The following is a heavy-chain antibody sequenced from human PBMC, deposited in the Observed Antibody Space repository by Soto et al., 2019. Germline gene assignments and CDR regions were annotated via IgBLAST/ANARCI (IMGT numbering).Heavy chain of an antibody. D-gene: IGHD5-18*01. Sequence: QVQLVESGGGVVQPGRSLRLSCAASGFPFSSYGMHWVRQAPGKGLEWVAVIWFDGGNKYYADSVKGRFTISRDNSKNTLYLQMNSLRAEDTAVYYCAREGDTTMGTCFDFWGQGTLVTVSS. CDR3: AREGDTTMGTCFDF. CDR2: IWFDGGNK. V-gene: IGHV3-33*01. CDR1: GFPFSSYG. J-gene: IGHJ4*02.